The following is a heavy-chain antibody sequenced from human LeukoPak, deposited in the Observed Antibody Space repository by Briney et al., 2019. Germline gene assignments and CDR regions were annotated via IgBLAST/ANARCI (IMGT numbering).Heavy chain of an antibody. D-gene: IGHD3-10*01. V-gene: IGHV3-30-3*01. CDR2: ISYDGSNK. Sequence: PWGSLRLSCAASGFTFSSYAMHWVRQAPGKGLEWVAVISYDGSNKYYADSVKGRFTISRDNSKNTLYLQMNSLRAEDTAVYYCARDNSRYGSGSSLRADYWGQGTLVTVSS. J-gene: IGHJ4*02. CDR3: ARDNSRYGSGSSLRADY. CDR1: GFTFSSYA.